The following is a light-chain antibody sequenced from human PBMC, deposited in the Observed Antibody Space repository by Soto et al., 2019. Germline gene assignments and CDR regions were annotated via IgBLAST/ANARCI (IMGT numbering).Light chain of an antibody. Sequence: EIVMTQSPATLSLSPGERATLSCRASQSVSSNVAWYQQIPGQTPRLLIYGASTRATGIPARFSGSGSGTDFTLTISSLEPEYFAVYYCQQRSNWPGFGQGTRLEIK. V-gene: IGKV3-11*01. J-gene: IGKJ5*01. CDR2: GAS. CDR3: QQRSNWPG. CDR1: QSVSSN.